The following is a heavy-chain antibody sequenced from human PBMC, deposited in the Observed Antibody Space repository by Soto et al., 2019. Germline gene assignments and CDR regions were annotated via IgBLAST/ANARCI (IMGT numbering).Heavy chain of an antibody. CDR2: IYYSGST. D-gene: IGHD2-8*01. V-gene: IGHV4-59*12. Sequence: SETLSLTCTVSGGSISSYYWSWIRQPPGKGLGWIGYIYYSGSTYYNPSLKSRVTISVDTSKNQFSLKLSSVTAADTAVYYCARERPKWGMPGMDVWGQGTTVTVSS. CDR1: GGSISSYY. CDR3: ARERPKWGMPGMDV. J-gene: IGHJ6*02.